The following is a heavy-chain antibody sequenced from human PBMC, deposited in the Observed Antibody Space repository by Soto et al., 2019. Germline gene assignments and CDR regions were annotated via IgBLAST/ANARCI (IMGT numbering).Heavy chain of an antibody. CDR2: ISAYNGNT. D-gene: IGHD1-1*01. V-gene: IGHV1-18*01. CDR1: GYTFTSYG. J-gene: IGHJ4*02. CDR3: SRDMLWNHPGRDFDS. Sequence: QVQLVQSGAEVKKPGASVKVSCKASGYTFTSYGISWVRQAPGQGLEWMGWISAYNGNTNYAQKLQGRVTMPTDTPTSTAYMELRSLRSDDTAVYYCSRDMLWNHPGRDFDSWGQGTLVTVSS.